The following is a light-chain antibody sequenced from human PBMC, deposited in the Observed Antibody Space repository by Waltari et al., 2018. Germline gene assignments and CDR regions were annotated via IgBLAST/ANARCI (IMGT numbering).Light chain of an antibody. Sequence: ELLLPSSQVTLSVSPGERVPLSSKASQSFRSYLAWYQQKPGQAPRLLIYDASTRASGIPARFSGSGSGTDFTLTISNVESEDFAVYYCQQRHDWPLNFGGGTKLEIK. V-gene: IGKV3-11*01. CDR3: QQRHDWPLN. CDR1: QSFRSY. J-gene: IGKJ4*01. CDR2: DAS.